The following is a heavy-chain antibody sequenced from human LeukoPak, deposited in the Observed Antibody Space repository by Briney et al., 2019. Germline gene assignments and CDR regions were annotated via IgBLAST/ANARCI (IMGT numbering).Heavy chain of an antibody. V-gene: IGHV1-46*01. J-gene: IGHJ4*02. CDR3: VRGTGTSFGYLDY. CDR1: GYTFTSHY. D-gene: IGHD1-14*01. CDR2: INPNGGST. Sequence: GASVKVSCKASGYTFTSHYIHWVRQAPGQGLEWMGIINPNGGSTGYAQKFQGRATLTRDTSTSTVYMELSRLRSEDTAVYYCVRGTGTSFGYLDYWGQGTLVTVSS.